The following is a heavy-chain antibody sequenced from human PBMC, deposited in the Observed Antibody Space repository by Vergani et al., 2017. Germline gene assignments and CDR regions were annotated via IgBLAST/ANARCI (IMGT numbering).Heavy chain of an antibody. CDR1: GGTFSSYT. CDR3: AGEGAEMATIKAFDY. J-gene: IGHJ4*02. D-gene: IGHD5-24*01. Sequence: QVQLVQSGAEVKKPGSSVKVSCKASGGTFSSYTISWVRQAPGQGLGWMGRIIPILGIANYAQKFQGRVTITADKSTSTAYMELSSLRSEDTAVYYCAGEGAEMATIKAFDYWGQGTLVTVSS. CDR2: IIPILGIA. V-gene: IGHV1-69*08.